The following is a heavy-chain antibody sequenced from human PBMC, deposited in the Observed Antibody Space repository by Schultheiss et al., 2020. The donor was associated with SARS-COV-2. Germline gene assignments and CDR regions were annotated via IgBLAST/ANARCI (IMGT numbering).Heavy chain of an antibody. Sequence: GGSLRLSCAASGFTVSSNYMSWVRQAPGKGLEWVAFIRYDGSNKYYADSVKGRFTISRDNAKNSLYLQMNSLRAEDTAVYYCARGEMEWLVFDYWGQGTLVTVSS. CDR1: GFTVSSNY. CDR3: ARGEMEWLVFDY. CDR2: IRYDGSNK. J-gene: IGHJ4*02. V-gene: IGHV3-30*02. D-gene: IGHD3-3*01.